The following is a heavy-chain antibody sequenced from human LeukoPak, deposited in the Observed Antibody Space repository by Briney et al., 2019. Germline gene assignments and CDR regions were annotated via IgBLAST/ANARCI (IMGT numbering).Heavy chain of an antibody. V-gene: IGHV3-23*01. Sequence: PGGSLRLSCAASGFTFSSYAMSWVRQAPGKGLEWVSAISGSGGSTYYADSVKGRFTISRDNSKNTLYLQMNSLRAEDTAVYYCAKASPYDILTGYYKDYGMDVWGQGTTVTVSS. J-gene: IGHJ6*02. CDR3: AKASPYDILTGYYKDYGMDV. CDR1: GFTFSSYA. D-gene: IGHD3-9*01. CDR2: ISGSGGST.